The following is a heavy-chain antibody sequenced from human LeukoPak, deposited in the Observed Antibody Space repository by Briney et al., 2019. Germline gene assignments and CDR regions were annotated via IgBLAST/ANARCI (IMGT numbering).Heavy chain of an antibody. CDR2: IIPIRGIA. CDR3: ARVPRASSSWFHRLDV. CDR1: GGTVSSYA. Sequence: ASLKVSCKASGGTVSSYAISWVRHAPGQGLEWIGRIIPIRGIANYAQKFQGRVTITADKSTRTAYMELRSLRSEDTAVYYCARVPRASSSWFHRLDVWGQGTTVTVSS. D-gene: IGHD6-13*01. J-gene: IGHJ6*02. V-gene: IGHV1-69*04.